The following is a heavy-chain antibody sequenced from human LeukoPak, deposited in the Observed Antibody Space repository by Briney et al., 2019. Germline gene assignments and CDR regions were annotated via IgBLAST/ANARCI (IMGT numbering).Heavy chain of an antibody. J-gene: IGHJ4*02. V-gene: IGHV1-2*02. D-gene: IGHD3-16*02. Sequence: ASVKVSCKTTGYTFTGYHLHWVRQAPGQGPEWVAWIQSDSGDTNYAQKFQGRVTVTRDKFTRTSYIEVDRLSSDDTAVYYCARDLTGDLYTFFDYWGQGTLVTVSS. CDR1: GYTFTGYH. CDR2: IQSDSGDT. CDR3: ARDLTGDLYTFFDY.